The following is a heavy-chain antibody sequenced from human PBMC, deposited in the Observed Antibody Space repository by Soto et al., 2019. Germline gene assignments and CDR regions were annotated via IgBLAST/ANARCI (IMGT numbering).Heavy chain of an antibody. Sequence: ASVKVSCKASGFTFRIYGISWVRQAPGQGLEWMGWISANNGDTHYAQKFQGRVTITRDTSASTAYMELSSLRSEDTAVYYCAQVVATPGNYYYYGMDVWGQGTTVTVSS. J-gene: IGHJ6*02. V-gene: IGHV1-18*01. CDR2: ISANNGDT. CDR3: AQVVATPGNYYYYGMDV. D-gene: IGHD5-12*01. CDR1: GFTFRIYG.